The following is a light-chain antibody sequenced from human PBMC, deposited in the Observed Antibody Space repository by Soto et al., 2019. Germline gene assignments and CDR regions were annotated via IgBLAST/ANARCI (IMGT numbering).Light chain of an antibody. V-gene: IGKV1-39*01. CDR3: QQSYSTPRIT. CDR2: AAS. CDR1: QSISRY. Sequence: DIQMTQSPSILSASIGDRVTITCRASQSISRYLNWYQQKPGKAPKLLIYAASSLQSGVPSRFSGSGSGTDFTLTISSLQPEDFATYYCQQSYSTPRITVGQGTRLEI. J-gene: IGKJ5*01.